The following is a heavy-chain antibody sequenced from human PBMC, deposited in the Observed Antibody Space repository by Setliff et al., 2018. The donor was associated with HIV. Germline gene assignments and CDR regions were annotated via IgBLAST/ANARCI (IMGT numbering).Heavy chain of an antibody. J-gene: IGHJ3*02. D-gene: IGHD7-27*01. CDR1: GFTLGGHF. V-gene: IGHV3-11*04. Sequence: KTSETLRLSCADSGFTLGGHFMSWIRQAPGKGLEWVSYIGYSGTPIYYADSVKGRFTISRDNAENSLFLQMNSLRVEDTAVYYCARHWGNAFDIWGQGTMVTVSS. CDR2: IGYSGTPI. CDR3: ARHWGNAFDI.